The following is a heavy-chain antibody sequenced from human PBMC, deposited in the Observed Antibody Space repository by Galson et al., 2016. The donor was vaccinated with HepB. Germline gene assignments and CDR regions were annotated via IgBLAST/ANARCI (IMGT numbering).Heavy chain of an antibody. J-gene: IGHJ4*02. CDR3: ARSPTGFCSRTKCHGFNYLDR. V-gene: IGHV1-3*01. D-gene: IGHD2-2*01. CDR1: GYTFISYV. CDR2: IKAGHGNT. Sequence: SVKVSCKASGYTFISYVIQWVRQAPGHRLEWMGWIKAGHGNTKYSQTFQGRVIIDRDTSASTAYMELSSLRPEETAIYYCARSPTGFCSRTKCHGFNYLDRWGQGTPVTVSS.